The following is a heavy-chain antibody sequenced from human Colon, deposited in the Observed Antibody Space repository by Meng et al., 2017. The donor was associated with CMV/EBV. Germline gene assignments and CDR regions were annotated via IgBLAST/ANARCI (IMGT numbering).Heavy chain of an antibody. J-gene: IGHJ6*02. CDR1: GASIRAGTYY. D-gene: IGHD2-15*01. CDR2: IYYTGKT. V-gene: IGHV4-31*03. CDR3: ARDHCSGGVCFPYHYQGMDV. Sequence: SETLSLTCTVSGASIRAGTYYWTWLRQHPVKGLEWIASIYYTGKTYFNPSLQSRVTISLGPAMNQFSLRLSYVTAADSAIYYCARDHCSGGVCFPYHYQGMDVWGQGTTVTVSS.